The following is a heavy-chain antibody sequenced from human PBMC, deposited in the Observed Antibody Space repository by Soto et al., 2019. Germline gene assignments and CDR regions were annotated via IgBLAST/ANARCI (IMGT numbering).Heavy chain of an antibody. J-gene: IGHJ2*01. CDR3: AGREMATIIGYFDL. D-gene: IGHD5-12*01. CDR2: FDPEDGET. V-gene: IGHV1-24*01. CDR1: GYTLTELS. Sequence: ASVKVSCKVSGYTLTELSMHWVRQAPGKGLEQMGGFDPEDGETIYAQKFQGRVTITADTSTSTAYMELSSLRSEDTAVYYCAGREMATIIGYFDLWGRGTLVTVSS.